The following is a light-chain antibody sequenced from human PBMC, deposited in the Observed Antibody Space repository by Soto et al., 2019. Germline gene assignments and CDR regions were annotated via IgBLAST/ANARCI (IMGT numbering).Light chain of an antibody. J-gene: IGKJ2*01. CDR3: QQYNSYLYT. V-gene: IGKV1-5*03. CDR2: KAS. Sequence: DIQMTQSPSTLYASVGDRVTITCLASQSISSWLAWYQQKPGKAPKRLIYKASSLESGVPLRFSGSGSGTEFSLTISSLQHDDFATYCCQQYNSYLYTVGQGTKLEIK. CDR1: QSISSW.